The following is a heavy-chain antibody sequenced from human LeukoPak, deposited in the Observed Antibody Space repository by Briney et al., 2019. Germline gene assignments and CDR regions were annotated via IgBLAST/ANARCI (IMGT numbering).Heavy chain of an antibody. CDR2: IIPIFGTA. Sequence: ASVKVSCKASGGTFSSYAISWVRQAPGQGLEWMGGIIPIFGTANYAQKFQGRVTMTRDTSTSTVYMELSSLRSEDTAVYYCATAVAGTIQGYFDYWGQGTLVTVSS. CDR1: GGTFSSYA. V-gene: IGHV1-69*05. D-gene: IGHD6-19*01. CDR3: ATAVAGTIQGYFDY. J-gene: IGHJ4*02.